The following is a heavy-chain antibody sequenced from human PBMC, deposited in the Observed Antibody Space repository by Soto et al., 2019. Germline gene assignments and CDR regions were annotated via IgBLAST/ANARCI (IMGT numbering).Heavy chain of an antibody. CDR2: IAAAGGAT. CDR1: GFSFSSHA. V-gene: IGHV3-23*01. CDR3: ARKSCTGVGWYGTFDY. D-gene: IGHD2-8*02. J-gene: IGHJ4*02. Sequence: EVQLLESGGGLVQPGESLRLSCAASGFSFSSHAMSWVRQAPGKGPERVSAIAAAGGATFYADSVKGRFTISRDNSRNTLYLQLSSLRAEATALYYGARKSCTGVGWYGTFDYWGQGTLVTVSS.